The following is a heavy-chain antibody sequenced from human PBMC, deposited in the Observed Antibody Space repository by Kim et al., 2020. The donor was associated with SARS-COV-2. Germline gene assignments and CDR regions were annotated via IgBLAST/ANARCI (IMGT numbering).Heavy chain of an antibody. V-gene: IGHV3-48*03. D-gene: IGHD3-10*01. J-gene: IGHJ6*02. CDR1: GFTFSNYE. CDR2: ISSGATTI. Sequence: GGSLRLSCAASGFTFSNYEMNWVRQTPGKGLEWISYISSGATTIYYADSVRGRFTISRDNAKNSLSLQMNSLRVDDTAVYYCARDLRMVRGIFPYFKGLDVWGQGTTVTVSS. CDR3: ARDLRMVRGIFPYFKGLDV.